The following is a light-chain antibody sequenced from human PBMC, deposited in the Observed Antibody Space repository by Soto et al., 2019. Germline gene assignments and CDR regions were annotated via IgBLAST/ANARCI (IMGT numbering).Light chain of an antibody. Sequence: EIVLTQSPATLSLSPGERATLSCRASQSVGSDLAWCQQRPGQAPRLVIHDASKRATGIPARFSGSGSGTDFSLTISGLEPEDFAVYYCQQRDNWPFTFGPGTTVDIK. J-gene: IGKJ3*01. CDR1: QSVGSD. CDR3: QQRDNWPFT. CDR2: DAS. V-gene: IGKV3-11*01.